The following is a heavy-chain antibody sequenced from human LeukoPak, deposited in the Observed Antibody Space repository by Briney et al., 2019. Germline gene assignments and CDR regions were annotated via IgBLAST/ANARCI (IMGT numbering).Heavy chain of an antibody. CDR2: MNPNSGNT. V-gene: IGHV1-8*01. CDR3: ARGAGATKNWFDP. J-gene: IGHJ5*02. D-gene: IGHD1-26*01. CDR1: GYTFTSYD. Sequence: ASVKVSCKASGYTFTSYDINWVRQATGQGLEWMGWMNPNSGNTGYAQKFQGRVSMTRNTSISTAHMELSSLRSEDTAVYYCARGAGATKNWFDPWGQGTLVTVSS.